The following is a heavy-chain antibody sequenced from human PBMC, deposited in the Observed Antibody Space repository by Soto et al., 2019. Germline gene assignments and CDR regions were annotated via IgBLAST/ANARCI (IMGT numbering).Heavy chain of an antibody. J-gene: IGHJ6*02. CDR1: GDSVSSISAA. D-gene: IGHD6-25*01. Sequence: LQTLLLTRAISGDSVSSISAAWNCIRQSPSGGLEWLGRTYYKSKLYNDSAVSVRRRLIINPATSKNQISLQPNSVTREDTAVYFCVRVRLTYGIDVWRQGPTVTVSS. CDR2: TYYKSKLYN. V-gene: IGHV6-1*01. CDR3: VRVRLTYGIDV.